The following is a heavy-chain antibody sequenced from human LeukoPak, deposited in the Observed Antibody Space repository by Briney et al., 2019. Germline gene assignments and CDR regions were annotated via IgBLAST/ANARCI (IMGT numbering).Heavy chain of an antibody. CDR2: ISYDGSNK. V-gene: IGHV3-30-3*01. Sequence: PGGSLRLSCAASGFTFSSYAMHWVRQAPGKGLEWVAVISYDGSNKYYADSVKGRFTISRDNSKNTLYLQMNSLRAEDTAVYYCAKDGSPGWYFDYWGQGTLVTVSS. CDR1: GFTFSSYA. D-gene: IGHD3-9*01. CDR3: AKDGSPGWYFDY. J-gene: IGHJ4*02.